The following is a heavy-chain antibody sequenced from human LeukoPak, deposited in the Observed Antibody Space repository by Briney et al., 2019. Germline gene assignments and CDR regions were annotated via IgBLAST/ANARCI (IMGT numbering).Heavy chain of an antibody. CDR1: GGSISSSSYY. D-gene: IGHD6-13*01. CDR2: IYYSGST. Sequence: PSETLSLTCTVSGGSISSSSYYWGWIRQPPGKGLEWIGSIYYSGSTYYNPSLKSRVTISVDTSKNQFSLKLSSVTAADTAVYYCARHAYSSSWYVIGYWGQGTLVTVSS. CDR3: ARHAYSSSWYVIGY. V-gene: IGHV4-39*01. J-gene: IGHJ4*02.